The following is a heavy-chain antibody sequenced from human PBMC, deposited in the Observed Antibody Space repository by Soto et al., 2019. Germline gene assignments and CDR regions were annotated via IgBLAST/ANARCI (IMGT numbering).Heavy chain of an antibody. CDR1: GGSISSGGYY. Sequence: QVQLQESGPGLVKPSQTLSLTCTVFGGSISSGGYYWSWIRQPPGKGLEWIGYIYYSGTTYYSPSLKSRVIMSVDTSKNQFSLKLSSVTAADTAVYYCARVGEIIGDYWGQGTLVTVSS. CDR3: ARVGEIIGDY. V-gene: IGHV4-31*03. D-gene: IGHD3-10*01. J-gene: IGHJ4*02. CDR2: IYYSGTT.